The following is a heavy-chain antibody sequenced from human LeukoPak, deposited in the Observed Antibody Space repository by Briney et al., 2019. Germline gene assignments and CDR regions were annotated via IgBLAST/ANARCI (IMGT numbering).Heavy chain of an antibody. CDR2: ISGSGGST. Sequence: GGSLRLSCAASGVTFSSYAMSWVRQAPGKGLEWVSAISGSGGSTYYADSVKGRLTISRDNSKNTLYLQMNSLRAEDTAVYYCAKDHLHSSSWYVVAFDYWGQGTLVTVSS. D-gene: IGHD6-13*01. V-gene: IGHV3-23*01. J-gene: IGHJ4*02. CDR1: GVTFSSYA. CDR3: AKDHLHSSSWYVVAFDY.